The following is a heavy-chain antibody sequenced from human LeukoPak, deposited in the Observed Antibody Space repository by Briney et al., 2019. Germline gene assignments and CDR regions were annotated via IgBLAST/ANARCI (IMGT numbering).Heavy chain of an antibody. J-gene: IGHJ4*02. V-gene: IGHV3-9*01. CDR2: ISWNSGSI. Sequence: GGSLRLSCAASGFTFDDYAMHWVRQAPGKGLEWVSGISWNSGSIGYADSVKGRFTISRDNAKNSLYLQMNSLRAEDTAVYYCAKDLGSSFSPTYYFDYWGQGTLVTVSS. CDR3: AKDLGSSFSPTYYFDY. D-gene: IGHD6-6*01. CDR1: GFTFDDYA.